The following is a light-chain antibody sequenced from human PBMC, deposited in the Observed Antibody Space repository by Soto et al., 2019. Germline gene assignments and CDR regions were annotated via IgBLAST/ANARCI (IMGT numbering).Light chain of an antibody. Sequence: EIVMTQCPATLSVSPREIGTISCRASQSVSSDLAWYHQKPGQAPRLLIYGASTRATGIPARFSGSGSGTEFTLTINSLQSEDFAVYYCQQYNNWPRTFGQGTKVDIK. J-gene: IGKJ1*01. CDR1: QSVSSD. CDR3: QQYNNWPRT. CDR2: GAS. V-gene: IGKV3-15*01.